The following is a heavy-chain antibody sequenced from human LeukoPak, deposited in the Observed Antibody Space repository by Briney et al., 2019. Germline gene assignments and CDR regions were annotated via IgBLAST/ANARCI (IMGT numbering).Heavy chain of an antibody. J-gene: IGHJ4*02. Sequence: PGGSLRLSCAASGFTFSSYSMNWVRQAPGKGLEWVSSISSSSSYIYYADSVKGRFTISRDNAKNSLYLQMNSLRAEDTAVYYCASSIAVADTGYWGQGTLVTVSP. V-gene: IGHV3-21*01. CDR3: ASSIAVADTGY. CDR1: GFTFSSYS. D-gene: IGHD6-19*01. CDR2: ISSSSSYI.